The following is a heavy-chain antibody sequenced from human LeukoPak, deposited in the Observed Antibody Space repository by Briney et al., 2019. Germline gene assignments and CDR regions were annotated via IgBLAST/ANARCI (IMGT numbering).Heavy chain of an antibody. J-gene: IGHJ4*02. CDR1: GGTFSSYA. D-gene: IGHD5-12*01. CDR2: IIPILGIA. V-gene: IGHV1-69*04. CDR3: ARAGRDGYNYHY. Sequence: PVKVSCKASGGTFSSYAISWVRQAPGQGLEWMGRIIPILGIANYAQKFQGRVTITADKSTSTAYMELSSLRSEDTAVYYCARAGRDGYNYHYWGQGTLVTVSS.